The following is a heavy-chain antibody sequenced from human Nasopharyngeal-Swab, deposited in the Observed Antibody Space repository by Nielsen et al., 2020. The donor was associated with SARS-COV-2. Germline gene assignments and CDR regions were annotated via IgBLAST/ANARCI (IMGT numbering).Heavy chain of an antibody. Sequence: WVRQAPGQRLEWMGWISAYNGNTNYAQKLQGRVTMTTDTSTSTAYMELRSLRSDDTAVYYCARVANGSGSYYNKGIDYWGQGTLVTVSS. D-gene: IGHD3-10*01. V-gene: IGHV1-18*01. J-gene: IGHJ4*02. CDR2: ISAYNGNT. CDR3: ARVANGSGSYYNKGIDY.